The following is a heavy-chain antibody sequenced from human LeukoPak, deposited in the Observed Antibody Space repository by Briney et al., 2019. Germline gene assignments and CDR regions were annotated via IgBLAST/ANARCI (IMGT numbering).Heavy chain of an antibody. Sequence: SETLSLTCTVSGYSISSGYYWGWIRQPPGKGLEWIGSIYESGSTYYNPSLRSRVTISVDTSKNQFSLRMNSVTAADTAVYYCARDRGTWNDDGFDYWGQGTLVTVSS. CDR3: ARDRGTWNDDGFDY. V-gene: IGHV4-38-2*02. D-gene: IGHD1-1*01. J-gene: IGHJ4*02. CDR1: GYSISSGYY. CDR2: IYESGST.